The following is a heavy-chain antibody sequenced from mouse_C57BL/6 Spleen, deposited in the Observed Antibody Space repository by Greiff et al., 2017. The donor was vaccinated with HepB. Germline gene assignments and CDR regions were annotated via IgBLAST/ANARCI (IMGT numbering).Heavy chain of an antibody. CDR3: AGDRRGDYYGSSYGYFDV. CDR1: GFPITSGYY. D-gene: IGHD1-1*01. Sequence: VQLVESGPGLVKPSQSLFLTCSITGFPITSGYYWIWIRQSPGKPLEWMGYITHSGETFYNPSLQSPISITRETSKNQFFLQLNSVTTEDTAMYYCAGDRRGDYYGSSYGYFDVWGTGTTVTVSS. V-gene: IGHV12-3*01. CDR2: ITHSGET. J-gene: IGHJ1*03.